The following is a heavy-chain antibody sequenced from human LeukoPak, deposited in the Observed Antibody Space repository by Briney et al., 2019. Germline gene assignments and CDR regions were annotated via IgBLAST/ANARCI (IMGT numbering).Heavy chain of an antibody. CDR2: IRSKTDGGTT. J-gene: IGHJ5*02. D-gene: IGHD2-15*01. CDR1: GFAFSHAW. Sequence: PGGSLRLSCAASGFAFSHAWMSWVRQAPGRGLKWVGLIRSKTDGGTTDYAAPVKGRFTISRDDSKNTLYLQMNSLKTEDTAAYYCTTDPPGFGYCSGGSCSSDNWFDPWGQGTLVTVSS. V-gene: IGHV3-15*01. CDR3: TTDPPGFGYCSGGSCSSDNWFDP.